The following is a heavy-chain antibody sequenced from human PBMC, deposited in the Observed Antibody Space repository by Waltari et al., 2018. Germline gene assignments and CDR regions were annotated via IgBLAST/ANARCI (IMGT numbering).Heavy chain of an antibody. Sequence: QVQMVQSGPEVKKPGASVKVSCKYSGYTFSNYGISWVRLAPGQGLEWMGWISGYNVNTSYAPKVQGIVTVTTDTSTGTTYMELRSLRSDDTAVYYCARTYYYDSRDFDHWGQGTLVTVSS. J-gene: IGHJ4*02. D-gene: IGHD3-22*01. V-gene: IGHV1-18*04. CDR3: ARTYYYDSRDFDH. CDR2: ISGYNVNT. CDR1: GYTFSNYG.